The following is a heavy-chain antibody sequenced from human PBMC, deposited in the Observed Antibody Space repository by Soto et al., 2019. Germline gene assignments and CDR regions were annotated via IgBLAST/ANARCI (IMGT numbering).Heavy chain of an antibody. CDR1: GFTFSTYA. D-gene: IGHD3-16*01. V-gene: IGHV3-30-3*01. CDR3: ARDQRNKVLGY. Sequence: QVQLVESGGGVVQPGRSLRLSCAASGFTFSTYAMHWVRQAPGKGLEWVAVISYDGSNKYYADSVKGRFTISRDNSKNTLYLQMNSLRAEDTAVYYCARDQRNKVLGYWGQGTLVTVSS. CDR2: ISYDGSNK. J-gene: IGHJ4*02.